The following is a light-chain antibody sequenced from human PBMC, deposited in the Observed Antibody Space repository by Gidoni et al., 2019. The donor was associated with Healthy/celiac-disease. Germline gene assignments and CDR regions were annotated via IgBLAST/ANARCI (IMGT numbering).Light chain of an antibody. CDR2: DAS. Sequence: EIVLTQSPATLSLSPGERATLPCRASQSVRRYLAWYQQKPGQAPRLLIYDASTRAAGIPARFSGSGSGTDFTLTISSLEPEDFVVYYCQQRSNWPTTFGQGTKVEIK. CDR3: QQRSNWPTT. J-gene: IGKJ1*01. V-gene: IGKV3-11*01. CDR1: QSVRRY.